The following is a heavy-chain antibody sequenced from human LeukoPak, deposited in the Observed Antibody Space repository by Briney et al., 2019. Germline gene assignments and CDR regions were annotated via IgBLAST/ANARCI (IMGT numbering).Heavy chain of an antibody. D-gene: IGHD2-8*01. CDR1: GFIFSDYS. CDR2: ITTSRDQ. V-gene: IGHV3-21*06. CDR3: ARDSYCPNDVCYDY. J-gene: IGHJ4*02. Sequence: GGSLRLSCAASGFIFSDYSMGWVRQAPGKGLEWVSSITTSRDQYHADSVKDRFTVSRDNAKSSVYLQMDSLRADDTAVYYCARDSYCPNDVCYDYWGQGVLVTVS.